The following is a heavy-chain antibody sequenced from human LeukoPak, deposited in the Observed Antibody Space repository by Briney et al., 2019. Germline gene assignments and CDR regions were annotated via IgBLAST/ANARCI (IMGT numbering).Heavy chain of an antibody. Sequence: ASVKVSCKASGYTFTNFGFSWVRQAPGQGLEWMGWISVYNGDRNFAQKLQGRVTMTTDTSTTTAYMELRNLRSDDTAVYYCARWGWDYRNSYYYMDVWGKGTTVTISS. D-gene: IGHD4-11*01. CDR3: ARWGWDYRNSYYYMDV. J-gene: IGHJ6*03. CDR2: ISVYNGDR. CDR1: GYTFTNFG. V-gene: IGHV1-18*01.